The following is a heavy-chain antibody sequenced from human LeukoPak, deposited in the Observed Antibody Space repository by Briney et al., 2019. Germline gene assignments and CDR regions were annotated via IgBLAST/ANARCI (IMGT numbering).Heavy chain of an antibody. CDR1: GFTFSSYA. CDR3: ARAGYNWEHDF. Sequence: GGSLRLSCAASGFTFSSYAMSWVRQAPGKGLEWVSAISGSGGSTTYADSVKGRFTISRDNAKNTLYLQMNSLRAEDTAVYYCARAGYNWEHDFWGQGTLVTVSS. V-gene: IGHV3-23*01. J-gene: IGHJ4*02. CDR2: ISGSGGST. D-gene: IGHD5-24*01.